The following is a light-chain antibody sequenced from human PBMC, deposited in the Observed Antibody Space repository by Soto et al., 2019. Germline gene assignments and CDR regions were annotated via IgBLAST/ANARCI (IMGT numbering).Light chain of an antibody. Sequence: EIVMTQSPATLSVSPGERATLSCRASQSIDINLAWYQQKPGQAPRLLISGASTGATGIPSRFSGSGSGTEFTLTISSLQSEDFAVYYCQHYSVWPYTFGQGTKLDIK. CDR2: GAS. CDR3: QHYSVWPYT. J-gene: IGKJ2*01. CDR1: QSIDIN. V-gene: IGKV3-15*01.